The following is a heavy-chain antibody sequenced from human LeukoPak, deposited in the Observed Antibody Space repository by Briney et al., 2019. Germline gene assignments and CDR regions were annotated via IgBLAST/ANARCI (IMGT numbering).Heavy chain of an antibody. CDR1: GFTFTTYD. V-gene: IGHV3-30*18. D-gene: IGHD2-2*01. CDR2: ISYDGSAK. J-gene: IGHJ4*02. Sequence: GGSLRLSCAASGFTFTTYDMHWVRQAPGKGLEWVAVISYDGSAKYYADSVKGRFTISRDNSKFTLYLQVNSLRAEDAAVYYCAKDLDCTTTSCYHPLFDYWGQGTLVTVSS. CDR3: AKDLDCTTTSCYHPLFDY.